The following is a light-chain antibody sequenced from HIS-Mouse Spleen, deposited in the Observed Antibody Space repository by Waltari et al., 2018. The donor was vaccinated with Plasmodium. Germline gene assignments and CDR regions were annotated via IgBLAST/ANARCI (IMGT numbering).Light chain of an antibody. CDR2: EGS. J-gene: IGLJ2*01. V-gene: IGLV2-23*03. Sequence: QSALTQPASVSGSPGQSITISCTGTSSDVGSYNLASWYQQHPGKAPKHMIYEGSKRPSGVSNRFSGSKSGNTASLTISGLQAEDEADYYCCSYAGSSTFVVFGGGTKLTVL. CDR3: CSYAGSSTFVV. CDR1: SSDVGSYNL.